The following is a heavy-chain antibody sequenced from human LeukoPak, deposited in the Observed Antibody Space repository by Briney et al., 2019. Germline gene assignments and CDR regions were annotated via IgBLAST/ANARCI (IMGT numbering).Heavy chain of an antibody. Sequence: ASVKVSCKASGYTVTGYYIHWVRQAPGQGLEWMGWISPNSGDTNSAQKFQGRVTMTRDTSISTAYMELSGLRFDDTAVYYCARDVVAGYEWGQGTLVTVSS. CDR1: GYTVTGYY. V-gene: IGHV1-2*02. CDR2: ISPNSGDT. J-gene: IGHJ4*02. D-gene: IGHD6-13*01. CDR3: ARDVVAGYE.